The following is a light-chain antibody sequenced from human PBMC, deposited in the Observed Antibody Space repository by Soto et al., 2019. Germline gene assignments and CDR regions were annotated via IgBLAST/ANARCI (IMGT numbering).Light chain of an antibody. Sequence: EVVVTQSPATLSVSPGERATLSCRASQSVSNNLAWYQQTLGQAPRLLIYGASTRPTGIPARFSGSGSGTEFTLTISSLQSEDFAVYYCQQYNNWPQTFGQGTKVDIK. V-gene: IGKV3-15*01. CDR1: QSVSNN. CDR2: GAS. CDR3: QQYNNWPQT. J-gene: IGKJ1*01.